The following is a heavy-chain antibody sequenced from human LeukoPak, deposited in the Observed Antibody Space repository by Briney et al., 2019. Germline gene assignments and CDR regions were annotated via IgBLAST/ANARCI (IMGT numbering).Heavy chain of an antibody. V-gene: IGHV3-74*01. J-gene: IGHJ4*02. CDR3: AKDVGRLERNPDY. D-gene: IGHD1-1*01. CDR2: ISGDGSSI. Sequence: GGSLRLSCVASGFTFSNYYMHWVRQVPGKGPVWVSRISGDGSSILYADSVKGRFTISRDNAKNSLYLQMNSLRAEDTALYHCAKDVGRLERNPDYWGQGTLVTVSS. CDR1: GFTFSNYY.